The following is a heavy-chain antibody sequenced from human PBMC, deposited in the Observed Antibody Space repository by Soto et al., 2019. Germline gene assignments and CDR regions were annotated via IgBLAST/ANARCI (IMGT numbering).Heavy chain of an antibody. CDR2: ISAHNGNT. CDR1: GSTFTSYG. Sequence: ASVKASCKAPGSTFTSYGISWLRQAPGQGLEWMGWISAHNGNTNYAQKLQGRVTMTPDTSTSTAYMWLRSLRSDDRAVYYGAGVRDYVFGYYCDYWGQGSLGTVSS. D-gene: IGHD3-16*01. CDR3: AGVRDYVFGYYCDY. J-gene: IGHJ4*02. V-gene: IGHV1-18*04.